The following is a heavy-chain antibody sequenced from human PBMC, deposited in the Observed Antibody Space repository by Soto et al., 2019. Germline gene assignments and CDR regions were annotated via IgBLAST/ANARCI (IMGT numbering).Heavy chain of an antibody. CDR3: VRDSPQNSYAPNWFDP. CDR2: ISISGSTI. D-gene: IGHD5-18*01. J-gene: IGHJ5*02. CDR1: GFTFSDYY. Sequence: GGSLRLSCAASGFTFSDYYMSWIRQAPGKGLEWVSYISISGSTIYYADSVKGRFTISRDNAKNSLYLQMNSLRAEDTAVYYCVRDSPQNSYAPNWFDPRGQGTLVTVSA. V-gene: IGHV3-11*01.